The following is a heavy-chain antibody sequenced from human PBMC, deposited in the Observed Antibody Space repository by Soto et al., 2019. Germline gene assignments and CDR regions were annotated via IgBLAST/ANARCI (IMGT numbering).Heavy chain of an antibody. D-gene: IGHD7-27*01. Sequence: QVQLVQSGAEVKKPGSSVKVSCKASGGSFSNYAISWVRQAPGQGLEWMGGILPIFETPNYAQKFQGRLTITADESTRTAYMELSNLESEDTAVYFCARLPPTAANSAFDHWGQGTLVTVSS. V-gene: IGHV1-69*12. CDR1: GGSFSNYA. J-gene: IGHJ4*02. CDR3: ARLPPTAANSAFDH. CDR2: ILPIFETP.